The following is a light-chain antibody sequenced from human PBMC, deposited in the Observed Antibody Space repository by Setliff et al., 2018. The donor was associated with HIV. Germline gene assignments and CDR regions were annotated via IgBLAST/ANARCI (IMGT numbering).Light chain of an antibody. Sequence: QSALTQPRSVSGSPGQSVTISCTGTSSDVGGYNYVSWYQQHPGKAPKLMIYDVNKRPLGVPARFSGSKSGNTASLTVSGLQAEDEADYHCSSFVAGNSVVFGGGTKVTVL. CDR2: DVN. J-gene: IGLJ2*01. CDR1: SSDVGGYNY. V-gene: IGLV2-11*01. CDR3: SSFVAGNSVV.